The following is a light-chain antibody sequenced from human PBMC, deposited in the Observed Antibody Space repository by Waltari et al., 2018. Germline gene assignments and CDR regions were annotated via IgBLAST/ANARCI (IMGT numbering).Light chain of an antibody. CDR3: CSYTLTNTWL. Sequence: QSALTQPASVSGSPGQPLTIPCTGTSRDVGSYSLVSWYRQPPGEAPRVIIFEDTKRPSGVSNRFSGSKSGNTASLTISGLQAEDEADYYCCSYTLTNTWLFGGGTKLTVL. CDR1: SRDVGSYSL. CDR2: EDT. V-gene: IGLV2-23*01. J-gene: IGLJ3*02.